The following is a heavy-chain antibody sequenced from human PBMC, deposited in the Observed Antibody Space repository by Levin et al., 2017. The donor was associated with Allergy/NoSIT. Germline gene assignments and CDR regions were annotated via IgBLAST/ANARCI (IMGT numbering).Heavy chain of an antibody. CDR2: INWNRDKI. D-gene: IGHD7-27*01. V-gene: IGHV3-9*01. CDR3: AKGLNWGSPNTFDC. CDR1: GFTFGDYA. Sequence: SCAASGFTFGDYAMHWVRQAPGKGLEWVSGINWNRDKIGYADSVRARFTISRDNAKNSLYLQMNSLGPEDTALYYCAKGLNWGSPNTFDCWGQGTLVTVSS. J-gene: IGHJ4*02.